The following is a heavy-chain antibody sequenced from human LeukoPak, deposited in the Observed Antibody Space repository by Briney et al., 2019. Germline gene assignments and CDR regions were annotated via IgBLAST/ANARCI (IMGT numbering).Heavy chain of an antibody. CDR1: GFTLSDYR. J-gene: IGHJ4*02. CDR2: ISGSSYTM. Sequence: PGGSLRLSCAASGFTLSDYRMNWVRQAPGKGLEWVSSISGSSYTMYYTDSVKGRFSISRDNAKSSLFLQMNSLRDDDTATYYCATSFGSPARFDYWGRGTLVTVSS. CDR3: ATSFGSPARFDY. D-gene: IGHD3-16*01. V-gene: IGHV3-48*02.